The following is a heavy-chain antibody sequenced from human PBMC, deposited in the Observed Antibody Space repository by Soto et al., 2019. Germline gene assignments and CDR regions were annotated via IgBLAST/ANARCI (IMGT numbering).Heavy chain of an antibody. D-gene: IGHD1-20*01. CDR1: GGTFNSYA. V-gene: IGHV1-69*12. CDR3: AREARRISGAFDI. Sequence: QVQLVQSGAEVKKPGASVKVSCKASGGTFNSYAITWLRQAPGQGLEWMGGIIPTFGKPNYAQKFQGRVTITADESTSAVYMELSSLRFEDTAVFYCAREARRISGAFDIWGQGTMVIVSS. J-gene: IGHJ3*02. CDR2: IIPTFGKP.